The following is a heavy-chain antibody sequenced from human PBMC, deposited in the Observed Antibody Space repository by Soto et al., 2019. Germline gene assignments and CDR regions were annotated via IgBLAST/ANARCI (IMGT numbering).Heavy chain of an antibody. CDR2: IYYSGST. CDR1: XGSXXSYY. V-gene: IGHV4-59*08. J-gene: IGHJ6*03. D-gene: IGHD3-3*01. Sequence: SETLXLTCTVSXGSXXSYYXXXXXXXXXXXXXXIXYIYYSGSTNYNPSLKSRVTISVDTSKNQFSLKLSSVTAADTAVYYCARHVPNYDFWSGYYGATVYYYYMDVWGKGTTVTVSS. CDR3: ARHVPNYDFWSGYYGATVYYYYMDV.